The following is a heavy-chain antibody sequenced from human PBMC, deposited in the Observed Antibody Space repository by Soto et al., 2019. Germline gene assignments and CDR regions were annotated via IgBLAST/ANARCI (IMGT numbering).Heavy chain of an antibody. CDR1: GFTFCTTD. V-gene: IGHV3-23*01. CDR2: IDGSGGIT. D-gene: IGHD3-10*01. CDR3: VKNSAGFNT. Sequence: QLLQSGGGLVQPGGSLTRSCAASGFTFCTTDMSWVRQAPGDGLEWVSTIDGSGGITYYAESVKGRFTIARDNSRNTVYLQMNSLRGDDTALYYCVKNSAGFNTWGQGALVTVSS. J-gene: IGHJ5*02.